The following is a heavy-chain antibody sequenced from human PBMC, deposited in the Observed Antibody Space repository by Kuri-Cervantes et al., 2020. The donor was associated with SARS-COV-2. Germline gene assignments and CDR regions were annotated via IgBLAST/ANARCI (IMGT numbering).Heavy chain of an antibody. V-gene: IGHV4-38-2*02. CDR3: ARQAVAVEYSSSSGAFDI. J-gene: IGHJ3*02. CDR1: GYSISSGYY. CDR2: IYHSGST. D-gene: IGHD6-6*01. Sequence: ESLKISCTVSGYSISSGYYWGWIRQPPGKGLEWIGSIYHSGSTYYNPSLKSQVTISVDTSKNQFSLKLSSVTAADTAVYYCARQAVAVEYSSSSGAFDIWGQGTMVTVSS.